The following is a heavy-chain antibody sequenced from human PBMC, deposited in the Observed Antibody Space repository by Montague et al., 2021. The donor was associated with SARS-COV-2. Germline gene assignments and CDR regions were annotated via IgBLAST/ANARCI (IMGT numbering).Heavy chain of an antibody. V-gene: IGHV3-21*01. D-gene: IGHD3-10*01. CDR1: GFTFSSYS. Sequence: SLSLSFSASGFTFSSYSMNWVRQAPGKGLDWVSSISSSSYIYYADSVTGRFTISRDNAKNSLYLQMNSLRAEDTAVYYCARGIRITMVRRVTMDYWGQGTMVTVSS. J-gene: IGHJ4*02. CDR2: ISSSSYI. CDR3: ARGIRITMVRRVTMDY.